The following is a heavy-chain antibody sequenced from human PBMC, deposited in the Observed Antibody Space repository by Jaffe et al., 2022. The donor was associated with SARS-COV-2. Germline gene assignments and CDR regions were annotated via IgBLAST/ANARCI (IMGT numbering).Heavy chain of an antibody. D-gene: IGHD6-19*01. V-gene: IGHV3-30*18. CDR2: ISYDGSNK. Sequence: QVQLVESGGGVVQPGRSLRLSCAASGFTFSSYGMHWVRQAPGKGLEWVAVISYDGSNKYYADSVKGRFTISRDNSKNTLYLQMNSLRAEDTAVYYCAKGEQQWLVRWYFDYWGQGTLVTVSS. CDR3: AKGEQQWLVRWYFDY. J-gene: IGHJ4*02. CDR1: GFTFSSYG.